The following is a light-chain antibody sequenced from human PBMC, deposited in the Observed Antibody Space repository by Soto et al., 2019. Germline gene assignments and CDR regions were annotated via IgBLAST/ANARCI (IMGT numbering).Light chain of an antibody. CDR3: QQYDNVPPIT. Sequence: DIQMTKSPSLLSASVGDRVTITCQASQHISNYLNWYQQKPGEAPKLLIYDASNLETGVPTRFSGSGYGTDFTFTISSLQPEDIATYYCQQYDNVPPITFGQGTRLEIK. CDR1: QHISNY. CDR2: DAS. V-gene: IGKV1-33*01. J-gene: IGKJ5*01.